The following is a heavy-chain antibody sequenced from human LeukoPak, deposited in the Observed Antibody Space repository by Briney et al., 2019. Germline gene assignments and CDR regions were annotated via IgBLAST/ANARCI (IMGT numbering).Heavy chain of an antibody. Sequence: GGSLRLSCAVSGFTFSSYWMTWVRQAPGKGLEWVANIKQGGGEKYYVNSVKGRFTISRDNAKNSLYLEMNSLRVEDTAIYYCARDGRPLDYWGLGTLVTVSS. D-gene: IGHD3/OR15-3a*01. CDR2: IKQGGGEK. CDR1: GFTFSSYW. V-gene: IGHV3-7*01. J-gene: IGHJ4*02. CDR3: ARDGRPLDY.